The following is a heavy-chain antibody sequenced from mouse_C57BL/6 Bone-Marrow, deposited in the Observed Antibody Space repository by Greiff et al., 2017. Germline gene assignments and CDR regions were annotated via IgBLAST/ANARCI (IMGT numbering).Heavy chain of an antibody. CDR2: IDPSDSYT. V-gene: IGHV1-69*01. CDR3: ARSWAAWFAY. J-gene: IGHJ3*01. CDR1: GYTFTSYW. D-gene: IGHD4-1*01. Sequence: QVQLQQPGAELVMPGASVKLSCKASGYTFTSYWMHWVKQRPGQGLEWIGEIDPSDSYTNYNQKFKGKSTLTVDKSSSTAYRQLRSLTSEDSAVYYCARSWAAWFAYWGQGTLVTVSA.